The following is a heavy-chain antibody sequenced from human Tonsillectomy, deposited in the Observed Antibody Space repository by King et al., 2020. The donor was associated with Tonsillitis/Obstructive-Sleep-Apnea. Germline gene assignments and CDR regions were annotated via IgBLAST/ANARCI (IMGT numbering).Heavy chain of an antibody. CDR3: ARLSNVDFWALTFDY. Sequence: QLVQSGAEMKKAGESLKISCKGSGYRFANYWIVWVRQKPGKGLEWMGVIRPRDSDSKYRPSFQGQVTVSADKSIGTAYLQWSSLKVSDSATYYCARLSNVDFWALTFDYWGQGTQVTVSS. CDR2: IRPRDSDS. J-gene: IGHJ4*02. D-gene: IGHD3/OR15-3a*01. CDR1: GYRFANYW. V-gene: IGHV5-51*01.